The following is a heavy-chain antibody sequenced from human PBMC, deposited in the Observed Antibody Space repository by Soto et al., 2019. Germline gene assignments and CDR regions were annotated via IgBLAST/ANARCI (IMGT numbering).Heavy chain of an antibody. CDR1: GFTFSSSA. CDR2: VSGSGGTT. CDR3: ARCTVDTIVTSGWCHYLDP. J-gene: IGHJ5*02. D-gene: IGHD6-19*01. Sequence: EVQLLDSGGGLVQPGGSLRLSCAASGFTFSSSAMSWVRQAPGKGLEWVSAVSGSGGTTYYADSVWGRFTISRDNSKNALYLQMKSLRAEDTAIYFCARCTVDTIVTSGWCHYLDPWGQGTLVTVSS. V-gene: IGHV3-23*01.